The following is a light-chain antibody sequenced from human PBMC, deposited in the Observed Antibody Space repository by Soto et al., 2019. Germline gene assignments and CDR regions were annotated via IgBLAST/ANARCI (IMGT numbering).Light chain of an antibody. CDR1: QSVSSSY. CDR2: GAS. J-gene: IGKJ1*01. V-gene: IGKV3-20*01. CDR3: QQYDKWPRT. Sequence: IVLTQSPGTLSLSPGERATLSCRASQSVSSSYLAWYQQKPGQAPRLLIYGASSRATGIPDRFSGSGSGTDFTLTISRLEPEDFAVYYCQQYDKWPRTFGQVTKVDIK.